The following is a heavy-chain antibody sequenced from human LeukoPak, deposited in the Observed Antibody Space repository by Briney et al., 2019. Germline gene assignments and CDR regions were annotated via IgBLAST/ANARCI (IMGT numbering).Heavy chain of an antibody. Sequence: PSQTLSLTCTVSGGSISSGSYYWSWIRQPAGKGLEWIGRIYTSGSTNYNPSLKSRVTISVDTSKNQFSLKLGSVTAADTAVYYCARDYYDSSGYYHVNWFDPWGQGTLVTVSS. J-gene: IGHJ5*02. V-gene: IGHV4-61*02. CDR2: IYTSGST. D-gene: IGHD3-22*01. CDR1: GGSISSGSYY. CDR3: ARDYYDSSGYYHVNWFDP.